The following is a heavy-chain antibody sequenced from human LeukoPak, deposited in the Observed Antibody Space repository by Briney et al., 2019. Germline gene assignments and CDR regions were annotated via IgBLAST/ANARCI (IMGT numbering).Heavy chain of an antibody. CDR3: ARARRITMVRGAISI. V-gene: IGHV3-7*01. Sequence: GGSLRLSCAASGFTFSSYWMSWVRQAQGKGLEWVANIKQDGSEKYYVDSVRGRFTISRDNAKNSLYLQMNSLRAEDTAVYYCARARRITMVRGAISIRGQGTMVTVSS. CDR1: GFTFSSYW. J-gene: IGHJ3*02. CDR2: IKQDGSEK. D-gene: IGHD3-10*01.